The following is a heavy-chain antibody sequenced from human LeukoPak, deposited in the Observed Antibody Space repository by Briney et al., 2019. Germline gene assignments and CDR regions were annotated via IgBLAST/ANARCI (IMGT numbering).Heavy chain of an antibody. D-gene: IGHD2-15*01. V-gene: IGHV1-18*01. CDR1: DYSFTSYG. CDR3: AREFTPTPPGYCSGGSCYKSKTNYYYYGMDV. Sequence: GASVKVSCKGSDYSFTSYGISWVRQAPGQGLEWMGWISAYNGNTNYAQKLQGRVTMTTDTSTSTAYMELRSLRSDDTAVYYCAREFTPTPPGYCSGGSCYKSKTNYYYYGMDVWGQGTTVTVSS. CDR2: ISAYNGNT. J-gene: IGHJ6*02.